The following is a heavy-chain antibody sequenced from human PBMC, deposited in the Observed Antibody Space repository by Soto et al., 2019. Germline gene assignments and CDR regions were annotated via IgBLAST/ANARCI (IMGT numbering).Heavy chain of an antibody. CDR3: ARALVATNAFDY. J-gene: IGHJ4*02. CDR1: GDTFSSYG. Sequence: QVQVEQSGAEVKKPGSSVKVSCKASGDTFSSYGFTWVRQAPGQGLEWMGGIIPILRTANYAQKFQGRVTITADESTSTAYMELSSLRSEDTAVYYCARALVATNAFDYWGQGSLVTVSS. CDR2: IIPILRTA. V-gene: IGHV1-69*11. D-gene: IGHD5-12*01.